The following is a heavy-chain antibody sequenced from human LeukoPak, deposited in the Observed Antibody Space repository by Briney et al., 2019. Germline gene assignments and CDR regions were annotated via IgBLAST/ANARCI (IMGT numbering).Heavy chain of an antibody. D-gene: IGHD5-12*01. CDR3: ARSPHGEWLRFDY. V-gene: IGHV4-59*01. CDR2: IYYSGST. CDR1: GGSFSGYY. Sequence: SETLSLTCAVYGGSFSGYYWSWIRQPPGKGLEWIGYIYYSGSTNYNPSLKSRVTISVDTSKNQFSLKLSSVTAADTAVYYCARSPHGEWLRFDYWGQGTLVTVSS. J-gene: IGHJ4*02.